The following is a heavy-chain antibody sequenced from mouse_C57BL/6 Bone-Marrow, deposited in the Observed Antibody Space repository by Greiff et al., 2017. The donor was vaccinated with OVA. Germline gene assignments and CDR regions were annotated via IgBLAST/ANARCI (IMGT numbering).Heavy chain of an antibody. J-gene: IGHJ4*01. V-gene: IGHV1-26*01. CDR1: GYTFTDYY. CDR3: ARGEIYYYGSSYPHYYAMDY. Sequence: EVKLQQSGPELVKPGASVKISCKASGYTFTDYYMNWVKQSHGKSLEWIGDINPNNGGTSYNQKFKGKATLTVDKSSSTAYMELRSLTSEDSAVYYCARGEIYYYGSSYPHYYAMDYWGQGTSVTVSS. D-gene: IGHD1-1*01. CDR2: INPNNGGT.